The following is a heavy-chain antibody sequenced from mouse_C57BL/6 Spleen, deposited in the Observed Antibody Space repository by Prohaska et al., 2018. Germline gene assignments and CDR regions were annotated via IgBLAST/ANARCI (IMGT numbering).Heavy chain of an antibody. J-gene: IGHJ2*01. CDR3: TTRGGVITSVVADY. CDR1: GFNIKDDY. V-gene: IGHV14-4*01. CDR2: IDPANGDT. Sequence: EVQLQQSGAELVRPVASVKLSCTASGFNIKDDYMHWVKQRPEQGLECIGWIDPANGDTEYASKFQGKATIPEETSSNTAYLQLSSRTSEDTAVYYCTTRGGVITSVVADYWDQGTTFTVSS. D-gene: IGHD1-1*01.